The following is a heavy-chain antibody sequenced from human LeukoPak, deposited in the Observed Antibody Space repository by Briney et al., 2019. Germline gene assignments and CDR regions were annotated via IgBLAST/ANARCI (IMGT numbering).Heavy chain of an antibody. V-gene: IGHV3-30*04. CDR3: AKDLGYGSRWGVAFGY. D-gene: IGHD2-15*01. J-gene: IGHJ4*02. CDR2: VSRDGSIT. Sequence: PGGSLRLSCAASGFTFSSYAMHWVRQAPGMGLEWVVVVSRDGSITYYADSVKGRFTLSRDNSKDTLYLQMNGLRAEDTAVYYCAKDLGYGSRWGVAFGYWGQGTLVTVSS. CDR1: GFTFSSYA.